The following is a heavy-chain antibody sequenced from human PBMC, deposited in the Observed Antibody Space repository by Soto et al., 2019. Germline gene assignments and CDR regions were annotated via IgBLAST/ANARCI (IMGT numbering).Heavy chain of an antibody. Sequence: EVQLLESGGGLVQPGGSLRLSCAASGFTFSTYAMSWVRQVPGKGLEWVSAIRGSGGNTYHADSVKGRFTISRDNSKNTLDMQMNSLRAEDTAVYYCARIPPQITLILGFEDYWGQGTLVTVSS. V-gene: IGHV3-23*01. D-gene: IGHD3-22*01. CDR3: ARIPPQITLILGFEDY. CDR2: IRGSGGNT. CDR1: GFTFSTYA. J-gene: IGHJ4*02.